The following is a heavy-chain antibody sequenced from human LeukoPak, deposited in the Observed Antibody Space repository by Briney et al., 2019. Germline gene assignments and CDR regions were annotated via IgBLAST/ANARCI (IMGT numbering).Heavy chain of an antibody. CDR1: GGSISSGGYS. Sequence: SETLSLTCAVSGGSISSGGYSWSWIRQPPGKDLEWIGYIYHSGSTYYNPSLKSRVTISVDRSKNQFSLKLSSVTAADTAVYYCARADQYYFDYWGQGTLVTVSS. V-gene: IGHV4-30-2*01. CDR2: IYHSGST. CDR3: ARADQYYFDY. J-gene: IGHJ4*02.